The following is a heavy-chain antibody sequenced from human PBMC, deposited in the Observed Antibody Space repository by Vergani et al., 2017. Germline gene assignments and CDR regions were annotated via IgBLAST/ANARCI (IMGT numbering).Heavy chain of an antibody. CDR3: AIHSTVGWLVKFGRIDS. Sequence: QLQLQESGPGLVKPSATLSLTCSVSGASIRSGNYYWGWIRQPPGKGLEWIASIYSSGSTYYNPSLKSRVTISVDTSKNQFSLKLSSVTAADTAVYFCAIHSTVGWLVKFGRIDSWGQGSLVTVSS. CDR1: GASIRSGNYY. J-gene: IGHJ5*01. CDR2: IYSSGST. D-gene: IGHD6-19*01. V-gene: IGHV4-39*01.